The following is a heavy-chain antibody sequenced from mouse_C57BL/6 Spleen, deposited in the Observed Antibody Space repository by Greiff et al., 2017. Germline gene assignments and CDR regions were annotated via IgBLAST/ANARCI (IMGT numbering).Heavy chain of an antibody. CDR2: IHPNSGST. CDR1: GYTFTSYW. J-gene: IGHJ3*01. D-gene: IGHD2-4*01. Sequence: QVQLQQPGAELVKPGASVKLSCKASGYTFTSYWMHWVKQRPGQGLAWIGMIHPNSGSTNYNEKFKSKANLTVDKSSSTAYMQLSSLTSEDSAGDYCARSFYYDYDDGAWFAYWGQGTLVTVSA. V-gene: IGHV1-64*01. CDR3: ARSFYYDYDDGAWFAY.